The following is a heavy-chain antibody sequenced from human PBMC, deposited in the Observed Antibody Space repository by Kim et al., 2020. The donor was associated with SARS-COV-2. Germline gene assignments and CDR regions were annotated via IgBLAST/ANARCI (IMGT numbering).Heavy chain of an antibody. Sequence: GGSLRLSCAASGFTFSSYAMSWVRQAPGKGLEWVSAISGSGGSTYYADSVKGRFTISRDNSKNTLYLQMNSLRAEDTAVYYCAKETYYYGSGRYPYYFDYWGQGTLVTVSS. CDR2: ISGSGGST. V-gene: IGHV3-23*01. CDR1: GFTFSSYA. J-gene: IGHJ4*02. CDR3: AKETYYYGSGRYPYYFDY. D-gene: IGHD3-10*01.